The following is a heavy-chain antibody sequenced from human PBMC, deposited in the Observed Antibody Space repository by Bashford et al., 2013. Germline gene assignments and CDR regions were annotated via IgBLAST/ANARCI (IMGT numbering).Heavy chain of an antibody. J-gene: IGHJ6*02. CDR3: ARESGGDVFWSGYLSMVYYYYGMDV. CDR2: INPNSGGT. D-gene: IGHD3-3*01. Sequence: WVRQAPGQGLEWMGWINPNSGGTNYAQKFQGRVTMTRDTSISTAYMELSRLRSDDTAVYYCARESGGDVFWSGYLSMVYYYYGMDVVGPRDHGHRLL. V-gene: IGHV1-2*02.